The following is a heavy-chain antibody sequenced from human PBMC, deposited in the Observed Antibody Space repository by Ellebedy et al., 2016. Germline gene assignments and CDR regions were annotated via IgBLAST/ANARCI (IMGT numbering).Heavy chain of an antibody. V-gene: IGHV3-33*01. J-gene: IGHJ4*02. Sequence: GGSLRLXCAASGFTFSSYGMHWVRQAPGKGLEWVAVIWYDGSNKYYADSVKGRFTISRDNSKNTLYLQMNSLRAEDTAVYYCARGSRGGGIAVADDWGQGTLVTVSS. D-gene: IGHD6-19*01. CDR3: ARGSRGGGIAVADD. CDR2: IWYDGSNK. CDR1: GFTFSSYG.